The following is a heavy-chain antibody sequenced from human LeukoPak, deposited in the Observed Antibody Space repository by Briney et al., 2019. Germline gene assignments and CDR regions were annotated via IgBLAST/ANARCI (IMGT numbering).Heavy chain of an antibody. CDR1: GGSIRSYY. V-gene: IGHV4-59*08. Sequence: SETLSLTCTVSGGSIRSYYWSWIRQPPGKGLEWIGYIYYSGSTNCNPSLKSRVTISVDTSKNQFSLKLSSVTAADTAVYYCARQFTPRGTRNGMDVWGQGTTVTVSS. CDR2: IYYSGST. J-gene: IGHJ6*02. CDR3: ARQFTPRGTRNGMDV. D-gene: IGHD2-15*01.